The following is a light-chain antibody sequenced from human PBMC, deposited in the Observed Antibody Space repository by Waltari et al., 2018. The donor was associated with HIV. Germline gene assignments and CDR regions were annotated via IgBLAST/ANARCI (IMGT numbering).Light chain of an antibody. CDR1: KLGNKY. V-gene: IGLV3-1*01. J-gene: IGLJ2*01. Sequence: SYVLTQPPSVSVSPGQTASITCSGDKLGNKYACWYQQKPGQSPVLVIYQDKERPAGIPERCSGSNSGNTATLTISGTQAMDEAHYYCQAWDSGYVVFGGGTKLTVL. CDR3: QAWDSGYVV. CDR2: QDK.